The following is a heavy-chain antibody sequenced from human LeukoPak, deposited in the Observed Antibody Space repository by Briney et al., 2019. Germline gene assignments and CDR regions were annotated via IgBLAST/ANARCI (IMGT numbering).Heavy chain of an antibody. CDR1: GFSVKFYA. CDR2: ISSNGDYT. Sequence: GGSLRLSCAASGFSVKFYAVTWVRQAPGKGLEWVSGISSNGDYTYYADSVKGRFTISRDISKNTLDLQMNSLRGDDTAVYYCVKLGGFVFKGFDYWGQGTPVTVSS. CDR3: VKLGGFVFKGFDY. J-gene: IGHJ4*02. D-gene: IGHD6-25*01. V-gene: IGHV3-23*01.